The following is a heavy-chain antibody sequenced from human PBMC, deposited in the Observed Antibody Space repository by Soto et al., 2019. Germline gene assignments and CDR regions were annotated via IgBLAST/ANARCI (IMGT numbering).Heavy chain of an antibody. J-gene: IGHJ4*02. V-gene: IGHV3-30-3*01. Sequence: GSLRLSCAASGFTFSSYAMHWVRQAPGKGLEWVAVISYDGSNKYYADSVKGRFTISRDNSKNTLYLQMNSLRAEDTAVYYCARDLPYDSSGYWPSPIDYWGQGTLVTVSS. CDR1: GFTFSSYA. CDR2: ISYDGSNK. CDR3: ARDLPYDSSGYWPSPIDY. D-gene: IGHD3-22*01.